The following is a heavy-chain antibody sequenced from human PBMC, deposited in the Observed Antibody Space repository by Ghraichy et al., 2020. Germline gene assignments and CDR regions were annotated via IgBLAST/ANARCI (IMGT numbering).Heavy chain of an antibody. D-gene: IGHD6-13*01. J-gene: IGHJ6*02. CDR3: AKDTVDVAAAGTMRNDILDYYYYYGMDV. V-gene: IGHV3-23*01. CDR1: GFTFSSYA. Sequence: GGSLRLSCAASGFTFSSYAMSWVRQAPGKGLEWVSAISGSGGSTYYADSVKGRFTISRDNSKNTLYLQMNSLRAEDTAVYYCAKDTVDVAAAGTMRNDILDYYYYYGMDVWGQGTTVTVSS. CDR2: ISGSGGST.